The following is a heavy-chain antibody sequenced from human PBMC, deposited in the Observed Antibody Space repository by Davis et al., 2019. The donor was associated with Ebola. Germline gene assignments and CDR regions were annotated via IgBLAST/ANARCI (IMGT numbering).Heavy chain of an antibody. Sequence: ASVKVSCKASGYTFTGYYMHWVRQAPGQGLEWMGWINPNSGGTNYAQKFQGRVTMTRDTSISTAYMALSRLRSDDTAVYYCARGGIVVVVAARGYYYYMDVWGKGTTVTVSS. V-gene: IGHV1-2*02. CDR3: ARGGIVVVVAARGYYYYMDV. J-gene: IGHJ6*03. D-gene: IGHD2-15*01. CDR2: INPNSGGT. CDR1: GYTFTGYY.